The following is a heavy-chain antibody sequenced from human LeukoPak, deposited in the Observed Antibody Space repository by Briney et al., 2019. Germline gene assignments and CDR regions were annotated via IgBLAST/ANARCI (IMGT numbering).Heavy chain of an antibody. D-gene: IGHD3-10*01. CDR1: GYTFTGYY. CDR3: ATTAPISMVRGVSFDFDY. Sequence: GASVKVSCKASGYTFTGYYMHWVRQAPGQGLEWMGWINPNSGGTNYAQKFQGRVTMTRDTSISTAYMELSRLRSDDTAVYYCATTAPISMVRGVSFDFDYWGQGTLVTVSS. V-gene: IGHV1-2*02. J-gene: IGHJ4*02. CDR2: INPNSGGT.